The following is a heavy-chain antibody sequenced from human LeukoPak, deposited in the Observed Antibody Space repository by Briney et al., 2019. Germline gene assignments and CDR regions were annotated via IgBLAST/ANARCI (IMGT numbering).Heavy chain of an antibody. CDR2: ISGSGGST. Sequence: GGSLRLSCAASGFTFDNYGMSWVRQVPGKGLEWVSAISGSGGSTYYADSVKGRFTISRDNSKNTLYLQMNSLRAEDTAVYYCAKDGRFSDDFWSGYDYWGQGTLVTVSS. J-gene: IGHJ4*02. V-gene: IGHV3-23*01. D-gene: IGHD3-3*01. CDR1: GFTFDNYG. CDR3: AKDGRFSDDFWSGYDY.